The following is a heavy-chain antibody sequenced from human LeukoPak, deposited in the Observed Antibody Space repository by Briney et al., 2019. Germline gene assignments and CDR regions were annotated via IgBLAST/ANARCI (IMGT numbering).Heavy chain of an antibody. J-gene: IGHJ4*02. D-gene: IGHD3-3*01. V-gene: IGHV1-2*02. Sequence: ASVKVSCKASGYTSTGYYMHWVRQAPGQGLEWMGWINPNSGGTNYAQKFQGRVTMTRDTSISTAYVELSRLRSDDTAVYYCARVFLEWLLPDYWGQGTLVTVSS. CDR2: INPNSGGT. CDR1: GYTSTGYY. CDR3: ARVFLEWLLPDY.